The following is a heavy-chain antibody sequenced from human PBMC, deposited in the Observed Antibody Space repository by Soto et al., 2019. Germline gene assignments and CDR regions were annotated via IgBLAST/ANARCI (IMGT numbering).Heavy chain of an antibody. CDR3: ARQIYDSDTGPNFQYYFDS. J-gene: IGHJ4*02. CDR1: GYSFAGYW. CDR2: IDPSDSQT. Sequence: GESLTISCKGSGYSFAGYWITWVRQKPGKGLEWMGRIDPSDSQTYYSPSFRGHVTISVTKSITTVFLQWSSLRASDTAMYYCARQIYDSDTGPNFQYYFDSWGQGTPVTVSS. D-gene: IGHD3-22*01. V-gene: IGHV5-10-1*01.